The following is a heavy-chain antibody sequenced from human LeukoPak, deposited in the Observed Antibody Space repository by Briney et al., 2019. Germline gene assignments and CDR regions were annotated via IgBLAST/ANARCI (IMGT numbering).Heavy chain of an antibody. CDR1: GVSISGFY. CDR2: SHTGGSI. Sequence: SETLSLTCTVSGVSISGFYWNWIRQPPRKGLEWVGDSHTGGSINSNPSLTSRVAFSIDTSNNQVSLRLNSVTATDTAVYYCARRRGGFGEGEFDYWGQGIPVTVST. J-gene: IGHJ4*02. D-gene: IGHD3-10*01. CDR3: ARRRGGFGEGEFDY. V-gene: IGHV4-4*08.